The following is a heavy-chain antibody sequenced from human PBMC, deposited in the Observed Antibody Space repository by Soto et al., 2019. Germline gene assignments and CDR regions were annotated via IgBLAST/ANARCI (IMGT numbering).Heavy chain of an antibody. Sequence: QITLKESGPTLVKPTQTLTLTCTFSGFSLSTSGVGVGWIRQPPGKALEWLALIYWNDDKRYSPSLKSRLTITKDTSKNQVVLTMTNMDPVDTATYYCAHHDCWSGYYFDYGMDVWGQGTTVTVSS. CDR2: IYWNDDK. CDR3: AHHDCWSGYYFDYGMDV. J-gene: IGHJ6*02. CDR1: GFSLSTSGVG. D-gene: IGHD3-3*01. V-gene: IGHV2-5*01.